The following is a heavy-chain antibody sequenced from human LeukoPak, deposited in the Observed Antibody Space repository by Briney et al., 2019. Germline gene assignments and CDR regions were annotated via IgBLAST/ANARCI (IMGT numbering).Heavy chain of an antibody. CDR1: GGSISSGSYY. CDR3: ARDAGCSGGCCYDY. D-gene: IGHD2-15*01. V-gene: IGHV4-61*02. CDR2: IYTSGST. Sequence: PSETLSLTCTVSGGSISSGSYYWSWIRQPAGKGLEWIGRIYTSGSTNYNPSLKSRVTMSVDTSKNQFSLKLSSVTAADTAAYYCARDAGCSGGCCYDYWGQGTLVTVSS. J-gene: IGHJ4*02.